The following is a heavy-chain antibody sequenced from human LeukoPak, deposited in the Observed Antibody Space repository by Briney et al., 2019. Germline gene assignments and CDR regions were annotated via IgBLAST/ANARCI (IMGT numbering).Heavy chain of an antibody. Sequence: GGSLRLSCAASGFTFSSYSMNWVRQAPGKGLEWVSSISSSSSYIYYADSVKGRFTISRDNAKNSLYLQMNSLRAEDTAVYYCARAHSYNQQLVLIDSDYWGQGTLVTVSS. CDR3: ARAHSYNQQLVLIDSDY. J-gene: IGHJ4*02. D-gene: IGHD6-13*01. CDR2: ISSSSSYI. CDR1: GFTFSSYS. V-gene: IGHV3-21*01.